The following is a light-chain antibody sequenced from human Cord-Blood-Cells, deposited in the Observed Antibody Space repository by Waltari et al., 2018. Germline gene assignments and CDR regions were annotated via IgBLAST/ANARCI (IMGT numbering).Light chain of an antibody. CDR3: QQYYRTPRT. CDR2: WAS. J-gene: IGKJ1*01. Sequence: DIVMTQSPDSLAVSLGERATINRKSSQSVLYSSNNKNYLAWYQQKPGQPPKLLIYWASTRESGVPDRFSGSGSGTDFTLTISSLQAEDVAVYYCQQYYRTPRTFGQGTKVEIK. CDR1: QSVLYSSNNKNY. V-gene: IGKV4-1*01.